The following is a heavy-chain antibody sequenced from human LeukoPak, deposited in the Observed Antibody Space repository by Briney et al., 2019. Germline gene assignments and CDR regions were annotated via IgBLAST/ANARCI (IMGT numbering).Heavy chain of an antibody. CDR3: ARDLSGVTGYTYGRGIDY. CDR1: GFTFSSYE. CDR2: ISSTGGTM. V-gene: IGHV3-48*03. Sequence: PGGSLRLSCAASGFTFSSYEMNWVRQAPGKGLEWVSYISSTGGTMYYADPVKGRFTISRDNAKKSLYLQMNSLRAEDTAVYYCARDLSGVTGYTYGRGIDYWGQGTLVTVSS. D-gene: IGHD5-18*01. J-gene: IGHJ4*02.